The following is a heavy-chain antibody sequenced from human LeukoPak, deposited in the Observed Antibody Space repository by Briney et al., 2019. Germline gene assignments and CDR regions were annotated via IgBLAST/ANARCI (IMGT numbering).Heavy chain of an antibody. CDR1: GFTFDDYA. Sequence: GGSLRLSCAASGFTFDDYAMHWVRQAPGKGLEWVSGISWNSGSIGYADSVKGRFTISRDNAKNSLYLQMNSLRAEDTALYYCAEGVSYYYDSSGAFFDYWGQGTLVTVSS. V-gene: IGHV3-9*01. D-gene: IGHD3-22*01. J-gene: IGHJ4*02. CDR3: AEGVSYYYDSSGAFFDY. CDR2: ISWNSGSI.